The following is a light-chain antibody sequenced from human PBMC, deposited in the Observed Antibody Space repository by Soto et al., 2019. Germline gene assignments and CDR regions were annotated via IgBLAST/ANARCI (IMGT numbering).Light chain of an antibody. J-gene: IGLJ1*01. V-gene: IGLV2-23*01. Sequence: QSALTQPASVSGSPGQSITISCSGSISDVGSSGPVSWYQHHPGQVPKLIIYEGSRRPSGVSSRFSGSKTGNTASLTITGLQAEDEANYYCCSHVGARTYVFGTGTKVTVL. CDR1: ISDVGSSGP. CDR2: EGS. CDR3: CSHVGARTYV.